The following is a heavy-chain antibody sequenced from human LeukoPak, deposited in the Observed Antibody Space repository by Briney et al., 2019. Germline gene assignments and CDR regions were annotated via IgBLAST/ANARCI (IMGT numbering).Heavy chain of an antibody. CDR3: ARVSDTAMVYYFDY. J-gene: IGHJ4*02. Sequence: ASVKVSCKASGYTFTDYYVHWVRQAPGQGLEWMGWINPNSGGTNYAQKFQGTVTMTRDTSTSTVYMELSSLRSEDTAVYYCARVSDTAMVYYFDYWGQGTLVTVSS. V-gene: IGHV1-2*02. CDR2: INPNSGGT. D-gene: IGHD5-18*01. CDR1: GYTFTDYY.